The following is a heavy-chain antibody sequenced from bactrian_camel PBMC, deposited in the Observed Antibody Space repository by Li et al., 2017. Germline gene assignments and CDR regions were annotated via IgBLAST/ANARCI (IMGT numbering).Heavy chain of an antibody. V-gene: IGHV3S53*01. CDR2: IDIYGRT. CDR3: AAVSSVCTVAASVRNYYY. Sequence: VQLVESGGGSVQTGGSLRLSCVGSGYSGTPYCAGWFRQTPGKEREGIAAIDIYGRTTYTDAVKGRFNVAKDNARNILYLHMHSLLVEDTAIYYCAAVSSVCTVAASVRNYYYWGQGTQVTVS. J-gene: IGHJ4*01. CDR1: GYSGTPYC. D-gene: IGHD6*01.